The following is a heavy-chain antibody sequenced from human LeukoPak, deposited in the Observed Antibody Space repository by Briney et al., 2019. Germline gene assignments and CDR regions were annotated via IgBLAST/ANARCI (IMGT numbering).Heavy chain of an antibody. V-gene: IGHV3-23*01. CDR2: ITGSAANT. D-gene: IGHD1-26*01. CDR3: AKRYSGTSGLYNFDY. J-gene: IGHJ4*02. Sequence: GGSLRLSCAASGFTFSSCAMTWVRQPPGKGLEGVSSITGSAANTYYADSVKGRFTISRDNSKNTLYLQMNSLRAEDTAVYYCAKRYSGTSGLYNFDYWGQGTLVTVSS. CDR1: GFTFSSCA.